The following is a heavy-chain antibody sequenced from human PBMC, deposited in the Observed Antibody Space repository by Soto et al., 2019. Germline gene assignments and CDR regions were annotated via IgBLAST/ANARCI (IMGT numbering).Heavy chain of an antibody. Sequence: GGSLRLSCAASGFTFSDYYMSWIRQAPGKGLECVSYISRSRSYTNYADSVKGRFTISRDNAKNSLYLQMNSLRAEDTAVYYCARDHYGPGWFDPWGQGTLVTVSS. J-gene: IGHJ5*02. V-gene: IGHV3-11*05. CDR1: GFTFSDYY. CDR3: ARDHYGPGWFDP. CDR2: ISRSRSYT. D-gene: IGHD3-10*01.